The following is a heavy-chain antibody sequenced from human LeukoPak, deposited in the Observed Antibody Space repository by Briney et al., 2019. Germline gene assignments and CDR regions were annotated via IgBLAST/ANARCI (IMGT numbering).Heavy chain of an antibody. D-gene: IGHD1-26*01. Sequence: PGGSLRLSCAASGFTFSDYYMSWIRQAPGKGLEWVSYISSSSSTIYYADSVKGRFTISRDNAKNSLYLQMNSLRAEDTAVYYCARDPPHLYSGRPNDAFDIWGQGTMVTVSS. CDR3: ARDPPHLYSGRPNDAFDI. J-gene: IGHJ3*02. CDR1: GFTFSDYY. CDR2: ISSSSSTI. V-gene: IGHV3-11*04.